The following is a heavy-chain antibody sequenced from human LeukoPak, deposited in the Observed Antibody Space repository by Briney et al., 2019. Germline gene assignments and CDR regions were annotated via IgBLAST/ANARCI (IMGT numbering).Heavy chain of an antibody. J-gene: IGHJ6*02. Sequence: GGSLRLSCAASGFTFSSYAMSWVRQAPGKGLEWVSAISGSGGRTYYADSVKGRFTISRDNSKNTLYLQMNSLRAEDTAVYYCAKDQAYTYGSPPYYYGMDVWGQGTTVTVSS. CDR1: GFTFSSYA. CDR3: AKDQAYTYGSPPYYYGMDV. V-gene: IGHV3-23*01. CDR2: ISGSGGRT. D-gene: IGHD5-18*01.